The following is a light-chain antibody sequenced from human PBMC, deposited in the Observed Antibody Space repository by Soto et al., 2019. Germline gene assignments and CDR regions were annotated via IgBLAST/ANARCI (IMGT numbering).Light chain of an antibody. CDR1: SSDVGGYNY. Sequence: QSALTQPASVSGSPGQSITISCTGTSSDVGGYNYVSWLQQHPGKAPKLMIYDVSNRPSGVSNRFSGSKSGNTASLTISGLQAEDEADYYCSSYTSSSTEVFGRGTKVTVL. CDR2: DVS. CDR3: SSYTSSSTEV. J-gene: IGLJ2*01. V-gene: IGLV2-14*01.